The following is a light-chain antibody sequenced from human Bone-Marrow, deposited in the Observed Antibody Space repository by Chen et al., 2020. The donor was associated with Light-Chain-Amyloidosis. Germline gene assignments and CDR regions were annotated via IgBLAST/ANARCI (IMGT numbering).Light chain of an antibody. CDR1: NIGFTS. CDR3: QVWDRSSDRPV. V-gene: IGLV3-21*02. Sequence: SNVLTQPSSVSVAPGQTATIACGRNNIGFTSVHWYQQTPGQAPLLVVYDDSDRPSGIPERFSVNNTGNPATLTIGRVGAGDEADYDFQVWDRSSDRPVFGGGTKLTVL. CDR2: DDS. J-gene: IGLJ3*02.